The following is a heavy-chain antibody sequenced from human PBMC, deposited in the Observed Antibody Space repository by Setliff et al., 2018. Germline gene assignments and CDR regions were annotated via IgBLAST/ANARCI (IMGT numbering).Heavy chain of an antibody. D-gene: IGHD6-13*01. CDR2: IYYSGST. Sequence: PSETLSLTCTVSGGSISSYYWSWIRQPPGKGLEWIGYIYYSGSTNYNPSLKSRVTISVDTSKNQFSLKLSSVTAADTAVYYCARDQVYGSSWYYYYYGMDVWGQGTTVTVSS. J-gene: IGHJ6*02. CDR1: GGSISSYY. V-gene: IGHV4-59*01. CDR3: ARDQVYGSSWYYYYYGMDV.